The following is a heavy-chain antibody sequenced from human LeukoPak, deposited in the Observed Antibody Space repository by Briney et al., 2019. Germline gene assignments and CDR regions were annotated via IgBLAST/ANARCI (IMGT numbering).Heavy chain of an antibody. V-gene: IGHV3-30*02. D-gene: IGHD3-22*01. J-gene: IGHJ4*02. CDR2: IRFDGSNK. CDR1: GFTFSSYG. CDR3: AKDGRYYDSSGLVG. Sequence: PGGSLRLSCAASGFTFSSYGMHWVRQAPGKGLEWVAFIRFDGSNKYYADSVKGRFTISRDNSKNTLYLQMNSLRAEDTAVYYCAKDGRYYDSSGLVGWGQGTLVTVSS.